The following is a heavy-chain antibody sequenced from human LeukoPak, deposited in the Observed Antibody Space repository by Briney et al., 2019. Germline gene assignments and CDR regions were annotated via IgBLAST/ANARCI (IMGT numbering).Heavy chain of an antibody. D-gene: IGHD4-17*01. CDR2: ISFDGTNK. V-gene: IGHV3-30*04. CDR3: ATDYGDYEPIDY. Sequence: GRSLRLSCTASGVSLSNYAMHWVRRPPGRGLEWVAVISFDGTNKYYGDSVEGRFSVSRDNSKNTLYLRMNSLRPDDTAMYYCATDYGDYEPIDYWGQGTLVTVSS. CDR1: GVSLSNYA. J-gene: IGHJ4*02.